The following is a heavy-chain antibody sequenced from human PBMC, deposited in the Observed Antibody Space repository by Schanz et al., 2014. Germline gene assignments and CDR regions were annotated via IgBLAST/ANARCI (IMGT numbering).Heavy chain of an antibody. D-gene: IGHD1-1*01. J-gene: IGHJ4*02. CDR1: GFIFGSSV. V-gene: IGHV3-23*04. CDR3: AKKVPAYNPFDS. Sequence: EVQLVESGGGVVQPGGSLRLSCAASGFIFGSSVMAWVRQAPGKGLEWVSGITGASDHIDYAESVKGRFTISRDNSKNTLYLQMDSLRAEDTAVYFCAKKVPAYNPFDSWGQGTLXTVSS. CDR2: ITGASDHI.